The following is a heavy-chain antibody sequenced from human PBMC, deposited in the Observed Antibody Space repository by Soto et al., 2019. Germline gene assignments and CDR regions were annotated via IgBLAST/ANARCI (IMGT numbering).Heavy chain of an antibody. V-gene: IGHV1-3*01. D-gene: IGHD2-2*01. CDR2: INAGNGDT. Sequence: ASVKVSCKASGYTFTAYALHLVRQAPGHRLEWMGWINAGNGDTKYSHKFQDRVTIYRDTSASTVYMEMSSLRSEDTTVYYCVRDVSSSIDCWGQGTPVTVS. CDR1: GYTFTAYA. J-gene: IGHJ4*02. CDR3: VRDVSSSIDC.